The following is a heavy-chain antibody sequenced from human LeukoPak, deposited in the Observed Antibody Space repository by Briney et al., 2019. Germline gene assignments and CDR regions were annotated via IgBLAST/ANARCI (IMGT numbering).Heavy chain of an antibody. CDR2: ISGYNGNT. D-gene: IGHD4-11*01. V-gene: IGHV1-18*01. J-gene: IGHJ3*02. CDR3: ARSGRSNWLDAFDI. Sequence: ASVKVSCKASGYTFSNYGISWVRQAPGQGLEWMGWISGYNGNTDYAQKLQGRVTVTTDTSTRTAYLELRSLRSDDTAVYYCARSGRSNWLDAFDIWGQGTMVTVSS. CDR1: GYTFSNYG.